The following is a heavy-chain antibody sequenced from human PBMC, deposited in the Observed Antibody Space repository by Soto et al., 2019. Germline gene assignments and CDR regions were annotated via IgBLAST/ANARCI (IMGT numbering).Heavy chain of an antibody. D-gene: IGHD5-18*01. CDR1: GYTFTSYY. J-gene: IGHJ5*02. V-gene: IGHV1-46*01. CDR2: INPSGGST. CDR3: AACGYSEWYGFDP. Sequence: ASVKVSCKASGYTFTSYYMHWVRQAPGQGLEWMGIINPSGGSTSYAQKFQGRVTMTRDTSTSTVYMGLSSLRAEDTAVYYCAACGYSEWYGFDPWGQGTLVTVSS.